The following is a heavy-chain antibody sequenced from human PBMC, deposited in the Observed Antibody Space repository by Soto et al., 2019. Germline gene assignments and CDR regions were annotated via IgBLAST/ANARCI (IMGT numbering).Heavy chain of an antibody. V-gene: IGHV1-2*02. CDR1: GYSFTGYY. CDR3: ARDSADPEIAADPYFDN. Sequence: GASVKVSCKASGYSFTGYYLHWVRRAPGQGLEWVGWISPTTGGTSYVQKFEGRVTMTRDTSISTVYMELSRLKSDDTAVYFCARDSADPEIAADPYFDNWS. J-gene: IGHJ4*01. D-gene: IGHD6-25*01. CDR2: ISPTTGGT.